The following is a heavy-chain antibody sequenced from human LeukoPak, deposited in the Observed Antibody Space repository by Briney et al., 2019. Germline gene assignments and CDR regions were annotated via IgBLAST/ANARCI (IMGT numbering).Heavy chain of an antibody. CDR3: ASIAKYYYDSSGYLDY. CDR1: GGTFSSYA. D-gene: IGHD3-22*01. V-gene: IGHV1-69*01. Sequence: SVKVSCKASGGTFSSYAISWVRQAPGQGLEWMGGIIPIFGTANYARKFQGRVTITADESTSTAYMELSSLRSEDTAVYYCASIAKYYYDSSGYLDYWGQGTLVTVSS. CDR2: IIPIFGTA. J-gene: IGHJ4*02.